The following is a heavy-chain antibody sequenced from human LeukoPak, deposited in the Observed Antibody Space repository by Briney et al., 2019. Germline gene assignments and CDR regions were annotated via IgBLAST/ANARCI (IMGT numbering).Heavy chain of an antibody. CDR3: AHHRYSGYDSGFDY. CDR1: GFSLSTSGVG. J-gene: IGHJ4*02. D-gene: IGHD5-12*01. CDR2: IYWNGDK. Sequence: SGPTLVNPTQTLTLTCTFSGFSLSTSGVGVGWIRQPPGKALEWLALIYWNGDKRYSPSLKSRLTITKDTSKNQVVLTMTNMDPVDTATYYCAHHRYSGYDSGFDYWGQGTLVTVSS. V-gene: IGHV2-5*01.